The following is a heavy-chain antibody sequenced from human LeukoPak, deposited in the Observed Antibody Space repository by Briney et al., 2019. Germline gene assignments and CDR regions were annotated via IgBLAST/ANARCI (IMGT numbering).Heavy chain of an antibody. J-gene: IGHJ6*02. CDR3: VRDHYYSMDV. CDR2: INSDGSST. V-gene: IGHV3-74*03. CDR1: GFTFSTSW. Sequence: GGSLRLSCAASGFTFSTSWLHWVRQAPGKGLVWVSRINSDGSSTTYADSVKGRFTISRDNPKNTLCLQMNSLRAEDTAVYYCVRDHYYSMDVWGQGTTVTVS.